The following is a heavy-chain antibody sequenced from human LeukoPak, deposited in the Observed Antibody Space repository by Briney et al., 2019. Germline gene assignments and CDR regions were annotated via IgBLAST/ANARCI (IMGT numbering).Heavy chain of an antibody. Sequence: SETLSLTCTVSGGSITTGGSYWSWIRQLPGKGLEWIGYIQYTGSTFYNPSLESRATVSRDTSKNQFSLTVSSVTAADTAVYFCARRTPRAGYLDYWGQGNLVTVS. CDR3: ARRTPRAGYLDY. D-gene: IGHD1/OR15-1a*01. CDR2: IQYTGST. CDR1: GGSITTGGSY. V-gene: IGHV4-31*03. J-gene: IGHJ4*02.